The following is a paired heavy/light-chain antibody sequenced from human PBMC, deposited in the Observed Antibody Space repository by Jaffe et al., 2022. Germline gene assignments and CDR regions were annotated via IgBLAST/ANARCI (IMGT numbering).Heavy chain of an antibody. Sequence: QLQLQEPGPGLVKPSETLSLTCTFSGGSIASTTSYWAWIRQPPGKGLEWIGSIYYSGSTYYNPSLKSRVTISVDTSKNQFSLKLSSVTAADTAVFYCTRQASWNSLPGVVNIWGQGTMVTVSS. CDR1: GGSIASTTSY. D-gene: IGHD2-8*02. CDR3: TRQASWNSLPGVVNI. J-gene: IGHJ3*02. CDR2: IYYSGST. V-gene: IGHV4-39*01.
Light chain of an antibody. CDR1: HSVSSSSNNNNF. Sequence: DIVMTQSPDSLAVSLGERATINCKSSHSVSSSSNNNNFLGWYQQKPGQPPRLLIYWASTRESGVPDRFSGSGSGTDFTLTISSLQAEDVAVYYCHQYYSLPHTFGQGTKLEIK. J-gene: IGKJ2*01. CDR3: HQYYSLPHT. CDR2: WAS. V-gene: IGKV4-1*01.